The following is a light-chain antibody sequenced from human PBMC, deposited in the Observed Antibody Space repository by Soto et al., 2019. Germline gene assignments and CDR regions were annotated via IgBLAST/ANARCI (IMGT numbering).Light chain of an antibody. V-gene: IGKV1-39*01. J-gene: IGKJ2*01. Sequence: DIQVTQSPPSLSASVGDRVIITCRASQSISNSLNWYQQKPGKAPKVLIHGASSLQSGVPSRFSGSGSGTDFTLTISSLQPEDFATYFCQQSRTTPYTFGQWTKLEIK. CDR2: GAS. CDR3: QQSRTTPYT. CDR1: QSISNS.